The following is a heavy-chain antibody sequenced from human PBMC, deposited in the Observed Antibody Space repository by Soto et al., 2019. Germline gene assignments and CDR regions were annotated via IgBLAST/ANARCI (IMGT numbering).Heavy chain of an antibody. CDR3: ARERQYEPLLY. CDR2: VSAYNRNT. Sequence: QVQLVQSGVEVKKPGASVKVSCQASDYTFTNYGITWLRQAPGQGLEWMGWVSAYNRNTNYAQRFQDRVTMTTDTSTRTAYMELRNLKSDDTAIYFCARERQYEPLLYWGQGTLVTVSS. CDR1: DYTFTNYG. V-gene: IGHV1-18*01. D-gene: IGHD2-2*01. J-gene: IGHJ4*02.